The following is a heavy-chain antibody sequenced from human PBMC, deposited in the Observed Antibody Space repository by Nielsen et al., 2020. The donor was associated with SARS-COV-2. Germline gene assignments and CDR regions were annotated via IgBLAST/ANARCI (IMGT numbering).Heavy chain of an antibody. CDR2: IYPGDSET. Sequence: GSLKISCKASGYTFTSHLLGWVRQMPGKGLEWMGNIYPGDSETRYNPSFQGQVTIAADKSISTAYLLWSSLKASDTAIYYCARQGLRSPETDYWGQGTLVTVSS. J-gene: IGHJ4*02. CDR1: GYTFTSHL. CDR3: ARQGLRSPETDY. D-gene: IGHD3/OR15-3a*01. V-gene: IGHV5-51*01.